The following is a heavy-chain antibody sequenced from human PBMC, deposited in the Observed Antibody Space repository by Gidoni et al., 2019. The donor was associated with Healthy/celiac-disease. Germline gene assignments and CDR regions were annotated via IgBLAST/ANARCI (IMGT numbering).Heavy chain of an antibody. D-gene: IGHD3-9*01. J-gene: IGHJ4*02. CDR2: ISGGGGGT. V-gene: IGHV3-23*01. CDR3: AKDTHYDILTGSEYFDY. CDR1: GSTFSSYA. Sequence: EVQLLESGGGLGQPGRSLRLSGAASGSTFSSYAMSWVRQAPGKGLEWVSAISGGGGGTYSADSVKGRFTISRDNSMNTLSLHMNSLRAEDTAIYYCAKDTHYDILTGSEYFDYWGQGTLVTVSS.